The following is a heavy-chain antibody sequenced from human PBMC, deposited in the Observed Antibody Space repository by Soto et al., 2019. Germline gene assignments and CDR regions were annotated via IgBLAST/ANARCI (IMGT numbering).Heavy chain of an antibody. D-gene: IGHD3-3*01. J-gene: IGHJ3*02. V-gene: IGHV3-33*01. CDR1: GFTFSSYG. CDR3: ARDGPHFGAFDI. CDR2: IWYDGSNK. Sequence: QVQLVESGGGVVQPGRSLRLSCAASGFTFSSYGMHWVRQAPGKGLEWVAVIWYDGSNKYYADSVKGRFTISRDNSKNTLYLQMNSLRAEDTAVYYCARDGPHFGAFDIWGQGTMVTVSS.